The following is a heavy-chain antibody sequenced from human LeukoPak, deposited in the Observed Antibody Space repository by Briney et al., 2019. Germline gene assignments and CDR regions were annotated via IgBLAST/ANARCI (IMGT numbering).Heavy chain of an antibody. CDR3: ASTAGAAGADYYYMDV. Sequence: SQTLSLTRTVSGGSISSGGYYWSWIRQPPGKGLEWIGYIYHSGSTYYNPSLKSRVTISVDRSKNQFSLKLSSVTAADTAVYYCASTAGAAGADYYYMDVWGKGTTVTVSS. D-gene: IGHD3-10*01. CDR2: IYHSGST. CDR1: GGSISSGGYY. J-gene: IGHJ6*03. V-gene: IGHV4-30-2*01.